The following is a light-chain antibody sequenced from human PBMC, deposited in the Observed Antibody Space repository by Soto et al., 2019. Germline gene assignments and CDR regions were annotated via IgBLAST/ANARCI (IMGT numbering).Light chain of an antibody. CDR3: QQYNNWPIT. V-gene: IGKV3-15*01. CDR1: QSVTNSY. Sequence: EIVMTQSPATLSVSPGERATLSCRASQSVTNSYLAWYQQKPGQAPRLLIYGASTRATGIPARFSGSGSGTEFTLTISSLQSEDFAIYYCQQYNNWPITFGQGTRLEIK. CDR2: GAS. J-gene: IGKJ5*01.